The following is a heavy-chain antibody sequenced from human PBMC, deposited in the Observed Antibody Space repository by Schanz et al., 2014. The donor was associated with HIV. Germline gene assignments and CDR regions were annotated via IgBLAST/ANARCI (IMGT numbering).Heavy chain of an antibody. CDR1: GFTFRSHD. D-gene: IGHD2-8*01. CDR3: ANSGYCTNGICYTRGDGMDV. CDR2: ISGTDGSR. J-gene: IGHJ6*02. Sequence: EVQLLESGGGLVQPGGSLRLSCAASGFTFRSHDMSWVRQAPGKGLEWVSGISGTDGSRSYADSVKGRFTISRDNSKNTLYLQMNGLRAEDTAVYYCANSGYCTNGICYTRGDGMDVWGQGTTVTVSS. V-gene: IGHV3-23*01.